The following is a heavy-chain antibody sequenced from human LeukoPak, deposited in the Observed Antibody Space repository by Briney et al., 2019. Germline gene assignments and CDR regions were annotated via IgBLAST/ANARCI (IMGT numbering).Heavy chain of an antibody. CDR3: ARNRTTTGVIERVDVFDV. CDR2: IYYYGGT. D-gene: IGHD2-8*02. CDR1: GDSISSRSYY. J-gene: IGHJ3*01. Sequence: SETLSLTCTVSGDSISSRSYYLGWIRQPPGKGLEWIGGIYYYGGTYYNPSLKSRITISVDTSKSQISLKLSSLTAADTAVYYCARNRTTTGVIERVDVFDVWGQGTIVTVSS. V-gene: IGHV4-39*01.